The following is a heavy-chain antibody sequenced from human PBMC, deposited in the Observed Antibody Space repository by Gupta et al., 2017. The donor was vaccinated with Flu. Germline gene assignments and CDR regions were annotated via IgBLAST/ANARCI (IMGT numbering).Heavy chain of an antibody. J-gene: IGHJ4*02. CDR3: AVARGSYPYYFDY. Sequence: IRQPPGKGLEWIGEINHSGSTNYNPSLKSRVTISVDTSKNQFSLKLSSVTAADTAVYYCAVARGSYPYYFDYWGQGTLVTVSS. CDR2: INHSGST. D-gene: IGHD1-26*01. V-gene: IGHV4-34*01.